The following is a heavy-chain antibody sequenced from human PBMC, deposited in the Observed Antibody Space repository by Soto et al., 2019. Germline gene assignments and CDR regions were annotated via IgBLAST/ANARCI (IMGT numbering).Heavy chain of an antibody. CDR3: ASAPVGLDTISYFDY. J-gene: IGHJ4*02. Sequence: QVQLQESGPGLVKPSETLSLTCTVSGDSVSSVGFHWAWLRRPPGKGLEWIGYIYNGGSTYYRPSVDSRMLMSVDATRNYYFLILTAVTAEDAAVYFCASAPVGLDTISYFDYWGQGNLVTVSS. CDR1: GDSVSSVGFH. V-gene: IGHV4-30-4*01. CDR2: IYNGGST. D-gene: IGHD3-3*01.